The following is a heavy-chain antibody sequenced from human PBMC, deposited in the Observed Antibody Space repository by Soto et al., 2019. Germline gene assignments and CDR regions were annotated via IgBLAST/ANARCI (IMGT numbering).Heavy chain of an antibody. D-gene: IGHD5-18*01. V-gene: IGHV3-74*01. CDR3: AREGRGYSYGEVGY. CDR2: INSDGSST. Sequence: EVQLVESGGGLVQPGGSLRLSCAASGFTSSSYWMHWVRQAPGKGLVWVSRINSDGSSTSYADSVKGRFTISRDNAKNTLYLQMNSLRAEDTAVYYCAREGRGYSYGEVGYWGQGTLVTVSS. CDR1: GFTSSSYW. J-gene: IGHJ4*02.